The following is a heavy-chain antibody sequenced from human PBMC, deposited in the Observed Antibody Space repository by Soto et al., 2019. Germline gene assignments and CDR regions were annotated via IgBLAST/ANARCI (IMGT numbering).Heavy chain of an antibody. D-gene: IGHD3-10*01. CDR1: GGSFNNYC. J-gene: IGHJ5*02. CDR2: VCPGGRT. CDR3: ARGDYGQYDAYNWFDP. Sequence: QVRLQQWGAGLVRPSETLSLTCAVYGGSFNNYCWSWIRQPPGKGLEWVGEVCPGGRTNYSPTLKREVRIAAEGSKNQFSLRLTSVTVADTPVYYCARGDYGQYDAYNWFDPWGQGNLVIVAS. V-gene: IGHV4-34*02.